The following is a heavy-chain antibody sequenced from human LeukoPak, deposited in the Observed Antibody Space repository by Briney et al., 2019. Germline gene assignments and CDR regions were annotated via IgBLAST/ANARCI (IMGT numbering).Heavy chain of an antibody. D-gene: IGHD3-22*01. CDR3: ATVPTGRSEYDSSDYYPYFDY. V-gene: IGHV5-51*01. CDR2: IYPADSNT. J-gene: IGHJ4*02. CDR1: GYSLISYW. Sequence: NRGESLKISCKGSGYSLISYWIGWVRQMPGKGLEWMGIIYPADSNTRYSPSFQGQVTISADKSISTAYLQWSSLKASDTAMYYCATVPTGRSEYDSSDYYPYFDYWGQGTWVTVSS.